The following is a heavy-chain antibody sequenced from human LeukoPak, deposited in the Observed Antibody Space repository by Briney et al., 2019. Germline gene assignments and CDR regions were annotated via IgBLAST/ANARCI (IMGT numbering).Heavy chain of an antibody. Sequence: GGSLRLSCAASGFTFSSNAMYWVRQAPGKGLEWVANIKQDGSEKYYVDSVKGRFTISRDNAKNSLYLQMNSLRAEDTAVYYCASLLEWSRDAFYWGQGTLVTVSS. V-gene: IGHV3-7*01. CDR1: GFTFSSNA. CDR2: IKQDGSEK. D-gene: IGHD3-3*01. CDR3: ASLLEWSRDAFY. J-gene: IGHJ4*02.